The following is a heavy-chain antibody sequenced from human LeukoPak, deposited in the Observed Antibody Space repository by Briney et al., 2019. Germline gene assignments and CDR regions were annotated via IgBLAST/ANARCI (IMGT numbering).Heavy chain of an antibody. J-gene: IGHJ4*02. CDR3: ARDGRWLQNWTDY. Sequence: GGSLRLSCAASGLTVSSNYMSWVRQAPGKGLEWVANIKQDGSEKYYVDSVKGRFTISRDNAKNSLYLQMNSLRAEDTAVYYCARDGRWLQNWTDYWGQGTLVTVSS. CDR2: IKQDGSEK. CDR1: GLTVSSNY. D-gene: IGHD5-24*01. V-gene: IGHV3-7*01.